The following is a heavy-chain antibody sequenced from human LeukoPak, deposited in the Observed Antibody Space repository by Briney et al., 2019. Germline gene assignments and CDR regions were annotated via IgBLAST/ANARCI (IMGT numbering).Heavy chain of an antibody. Sequence: GGSLRLSCAASGFTFTSYWMSWVRQAPGRGLEWVANIKQDGSEKYYVDSVKGRFTISRDNAKKSLYLQMNSLRAEDTAVYYCATIVVVSSSLEDYWGQGTLVTVSS. CDR3: ATIVVVSSSLEDY. D-gene: IGHD3-22*01. CDR1: GFTFTSYW. CDR2: IKQDGSEK. V-gene: IGHV3-7*03. J-gene: IGHJ4*02.